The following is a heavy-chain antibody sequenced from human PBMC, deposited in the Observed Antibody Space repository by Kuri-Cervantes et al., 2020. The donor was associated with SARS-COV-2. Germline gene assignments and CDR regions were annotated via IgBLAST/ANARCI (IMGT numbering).Heavy chain of an antibody. V-gene: IGHV4-59*03. CDR2: IHYSGTT. D-gene: IGHD5-18*01. CDR1: GGSISSYY. Sequence: GSLRLSCTVSGGSISSYYWSWIRQPPGKGLEWMGYIHYSGTTTYSPSLKSRLTISVDTPKNQFSLKVTSVTAADTAVYYCAGRGHSYGYEGYYYYMDVWGKGTTVTVSS. CDR3: AGRGHSYGYEGYYYYMDV. J-gene: IGHJ6*03.